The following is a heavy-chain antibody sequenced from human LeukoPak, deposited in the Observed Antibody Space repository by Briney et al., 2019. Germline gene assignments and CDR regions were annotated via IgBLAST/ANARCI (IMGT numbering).Heavy chain of an antibody. V-gene: IGHV3-23*01. J-gene: IGHJ5*02. CDR3: AKAASVGYCSSTSCYEALRPWHWFDP. CDR2: ISGSGGST. D-gene: IGHD2-2*01. CDR1: GFTFSSYA. Sequence: GGSPRLSCAASGFTFSSYAMSWVRQAPGKGLEWVSAISGSGGSTYYADSVKGRFTISRDNSKNTLYLQMNSLRAEDTAVYYCAKAASVGYCSSTSCYEALRPWHWFDPWGQGTLVTVSS.